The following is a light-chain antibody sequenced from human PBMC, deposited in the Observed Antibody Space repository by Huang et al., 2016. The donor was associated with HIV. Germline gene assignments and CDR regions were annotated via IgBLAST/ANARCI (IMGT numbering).Light chain of an antibody. Sequence: EIVLTQSPATLSLSPGERATLSCRASENIFNYLAWYQQKPGQAPRLLIYDASNRATGIPARFSGRGSGTDFTLTISSLEPEDFAVYYCQQRSNWPRTFGGGTKVEI. J-gene: IGKJ4*01. CDR2: DAS. CDR3: QQRSNWPRT. CDR1: ENIFNY. V-gene: IGKV3-11*01.